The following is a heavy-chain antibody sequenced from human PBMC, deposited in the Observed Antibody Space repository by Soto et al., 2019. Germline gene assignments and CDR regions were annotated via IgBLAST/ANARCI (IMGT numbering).Heavy chain of an antibody. CDR3: TTGAGYCSSTSCHHYYYYGMDV. Sequence: GGSLRLSCAASGFTFSNAGRNWVHQAPGKGLEWVGRIKSKTDGGTTDYAAPVKGRFTISRDDSKNTLYLQMNSLKTEDTAVYYCTTGAGYCSSTSCHHYYYYGMDVWGQGTTVTVSS. CDR2: IKSKTDGGTT. D-gene: IGHD2-2*01. CDR1: GFTFSNAG. J-gene: IGHJ6*02. V-gene: IGHV3-15*07.